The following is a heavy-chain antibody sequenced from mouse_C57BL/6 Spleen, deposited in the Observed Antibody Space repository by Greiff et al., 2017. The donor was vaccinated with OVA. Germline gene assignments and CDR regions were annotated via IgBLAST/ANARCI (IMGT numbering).Heavy chain of an antibody. CDR1: GYAFSSSW. CDR2: IYPGDGDT. V-gene: IGHV1-82*01. CDR3: ARDAYYRMDY. D-gene: IGHD2-14*01. J-gene: IGHJ4*01. Sequence: VKLQESGPELVKPGASVKISCKASGYAFSSSWMNWVKQRPGKGLEWIGRIYPGDGDTNYNGKFKGKATLTADKSSSTAYMQLSSLTSEDSAVYFCARDAYYRMDYWGQGTSVTVSS.